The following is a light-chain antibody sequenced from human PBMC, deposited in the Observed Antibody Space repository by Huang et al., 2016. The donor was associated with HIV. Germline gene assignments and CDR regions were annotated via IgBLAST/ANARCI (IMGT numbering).Light chain of an antibody. J-gene: IGKJ4*01. Sequence: EIVLTQSPATLSLSPGERATLSCRASQSVSTYLAWYQQKPGQAPRLLIYDASRRATGIPASFSGSGSGTDFTLTISSLEPEDFAVYYCQQRSNWRITFGGGTKVEIK. CDR1: QSVSTY. CDR3: QQRSNWRIT. V-gene: IGKV3-11*01. CDR2: DAS.